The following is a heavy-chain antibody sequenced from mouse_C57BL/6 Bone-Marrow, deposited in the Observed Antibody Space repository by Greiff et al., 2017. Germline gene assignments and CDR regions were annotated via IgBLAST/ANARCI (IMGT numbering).Heavy chain of an antibody. CDR1: GFTFSSYG. CDR2: ISSGGSYT. V-gene: IGHV5-6*02. J-gene: IGHJ3*01. Sequence: EVMLVESGGDLVKPGGSLKLSCAASGFTFSSYGRSWVRQTPDKRLEWVATISSGGSYTYYPDSVKGRFTISRDNAKNTLYLQMSSLKSEDTAMYYCARRGVVAPGFAYWGQGTLVTVSA. CDR3: ARRGVVAPGFAY. D-gene: IGHD1-1*01.